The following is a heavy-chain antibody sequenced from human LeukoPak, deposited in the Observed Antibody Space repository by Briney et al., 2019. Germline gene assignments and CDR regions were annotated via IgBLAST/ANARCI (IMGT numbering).Heavy chain of an antibody. CDR2: IYPGDSDT. D-gene: IGHD3-10*01. J-gene: IGHJ3*02. CDR1: GYTFSSYW. V-gene: IGHV5-51*01. Sequence: GAALKISFKGSGYTFSSYWIGWGRPMPGKGMEWMGIIYPGDSDTRYSPSFQGQVTISADKSITTAYLQWSSLKASDTAMYYCARRWLVRGVNDAFDIWGQGTMVTVSS. CDR3: ARRWLVRGVNDAFDI.